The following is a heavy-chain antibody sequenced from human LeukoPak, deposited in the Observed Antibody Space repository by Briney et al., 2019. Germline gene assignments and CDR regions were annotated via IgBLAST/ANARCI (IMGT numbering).Heavy chain of an antibody. V-gene: IGHV1-69*04. Sequence: ASVKVSCKASGYTFTSYDINWVRQAPGQGLEWMGRIIPILGIANYAQKFQGRVTITADKSTSTAYMELSSLRSEDTAVYYCARVDSMGELDLDYWGQGTLVTVSS. J-gene: IGHJ4*02. CDR2: IIPILGIA. D-gene: IGHD1-26*01. CDR3: ARVDSMGELDLDY. CDR1: GYTFTSYD.